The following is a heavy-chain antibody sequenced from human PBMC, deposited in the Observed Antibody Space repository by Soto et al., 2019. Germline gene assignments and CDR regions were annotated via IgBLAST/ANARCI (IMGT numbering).Heavy chain of an antibody. CDR3: VRGVQRDIVVVPAVMHYYYYYGMDV. V-gene: IGHV1-69*06. J-gene: IGHJ6*02. CDR1: GGTFSSYA. D-gene: IGHD2-2*01. Sequence: QVQLVQSGAEVKKPGSSVKVSCKASGGTFSSYAISWVRQAPGQGLEWMGGIIPIFGTANYAQKFQGRVTITAYKSTSTSYMELSSLRSEDTAVYYCVRGVQRDIVVVPAVMHYYYYYGMDVWGQGTTVTVSS. CDR2: IIPIFGTA.